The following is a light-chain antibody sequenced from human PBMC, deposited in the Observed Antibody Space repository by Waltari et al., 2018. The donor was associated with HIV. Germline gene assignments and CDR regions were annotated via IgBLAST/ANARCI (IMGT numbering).Light chain of an antibody. V-gene: IGLV1-40*01. CDR3: QSYDSNLSGL. Sequence: QSELTQPPSVSAAPGQRVTISCTGSSSNIGAGYDVHWYQQVPGRAPNVVIYGNSNRPSGVPDRFSGSKSGSSASLVITGRQSEDEADYYCQSYDSNLSGLFGGGTKVTVL. CDR2: GNS. CDR1: SSNIGAGYD. J-gene: IGLJ2*01.